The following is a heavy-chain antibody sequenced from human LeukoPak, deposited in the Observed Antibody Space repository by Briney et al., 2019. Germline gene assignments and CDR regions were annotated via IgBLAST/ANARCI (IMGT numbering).Heavy chain of an antibody. CDR1: GGSISSGGHY. CDR3: ARSNYGSGSYYNS. D-gene: IGHD3-10*01. Sequence: SETLSLTCTVSGGSISSGGHYWSWIRQHPGKGLEWIGYIYYSGTTYYNPPLQSRVTISVDTSKNQFSLKLSSVTAADTAVYYCARSNYGSGSYYNSWGQGTLVTVSS. J-gene: IGHJ4*02. CDR2: IYYSGTT. V-gene: IGHV4-31*03.